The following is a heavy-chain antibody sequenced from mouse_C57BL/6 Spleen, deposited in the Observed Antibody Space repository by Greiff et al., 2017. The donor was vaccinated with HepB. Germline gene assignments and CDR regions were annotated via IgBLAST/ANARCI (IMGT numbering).Heavy chain of an antibody. CDR1: GYTFTSYW. D-gene: IGHD2-4*01. CDR3: AREGIYYDYDY. J-gene: IGHJ3*01. Sequence: QVQLQQPGAELVRPGSSVKLSCKASGYTFTSYWMDWVKQRPGQGLEWIGNIYPSDSETHYNQKFKDKATLTVDKSSSTAYMQLSSLTSEDSAVYYCAREGIYYDYDYWGQGTLVTVSA. CDR2: IYPSDSET. V-gene: IGHV1-61*01.